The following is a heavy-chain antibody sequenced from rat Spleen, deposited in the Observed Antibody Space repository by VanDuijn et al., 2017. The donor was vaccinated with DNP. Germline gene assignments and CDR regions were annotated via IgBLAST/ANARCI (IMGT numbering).Heavy chain of an antibody. V-gene: IGHV5-7*01. D-gene: IGHD1-4*01. CDR3: AGRPPPTRGPFDY. CDR2: ISYDGSST. CDR1: GFTFSDHN. J-gene: IGHJ2*01. Sequence: EVQLVESGGGPVQPGRSLILSCTASGFTFSDHNMAWVRQAPKKGLEWVATISYDGSSTYYRDSVKGRFIISRNNAKSTLYLQMDSLRSDDTATYYCAGRPPPTRGPFDYWGQGVTVTVSS.